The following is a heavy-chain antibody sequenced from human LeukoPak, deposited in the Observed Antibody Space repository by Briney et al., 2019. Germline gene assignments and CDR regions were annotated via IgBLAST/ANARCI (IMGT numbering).Heavy chain of an antibody. V-gene: IGHV4-59*08. CDR3: ARQGPYFDY. Sequence: SETLSLTCTVSGGSISSYYWSWIRQSPGKGLEWIGYIYYSGSTNYNPSLKSRVTISVDTSKNQFSLRLSSVTAADTAVYYCARQGPYFDYWGQGTLVTVSS. CDR2: IYYSGST. J-gene: IGHJ4*02. CDR1: GGSISSYY.